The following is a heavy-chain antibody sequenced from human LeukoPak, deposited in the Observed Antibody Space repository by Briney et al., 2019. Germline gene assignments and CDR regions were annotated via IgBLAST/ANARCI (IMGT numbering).Heavy chain of an antibody. CDR1: GFTFSSYG. V-gene: IGHV3-33*01. J-gene: IGHJ4*02. CDR3: ARDRWFGELFGYYFDY. CDR2: IWYDGSNK. Sequence: QPGRSLRLSCAASGFTFSSYGMHWVRQAPGKGLEWVAVIWYDGSNKYYADSVKGRFTISRDNPKNTLYLQMNSLRAEDTAVYYCARDRWFGELFGYYFDYWGQGTLVTVSS. D-gene: IGHD3-10*01.